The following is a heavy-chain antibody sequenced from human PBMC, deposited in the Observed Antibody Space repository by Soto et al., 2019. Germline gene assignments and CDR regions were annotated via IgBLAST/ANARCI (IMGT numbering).Heavy chain of an antibody. J-gene: IGHJ3*02. D-gene: IGHD2-8*02. CDR2: IKQDGSEN. CDR1: GFTFSNYW. V-gene: IGHV3-7*04. CDR3: ARDSGPRGYDAFDI. Sequence: EVQVVESGGGLVQPGGSLRLSCAASGFTFSNYWMTWVRQAPGKGLEWVANIKQDGSENFYVDSVTGRFTISRDNAKNSLYLQMNSLRAEDTAVYYCARDSGPRGYDAFDIWGQGTMVTVSS.